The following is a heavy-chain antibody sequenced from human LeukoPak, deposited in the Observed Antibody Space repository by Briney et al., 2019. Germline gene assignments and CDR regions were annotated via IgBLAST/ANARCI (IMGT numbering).Heavy chain of an antibody. J-gene: IGHJ3*02. D-gene: IGHD6-13*01. CDR1: GGSISSSSYY. CDR2: IYYSGST. Sequence: SETLSLTCTASGGSISSSSYYWGWIRQPPGKGLEWIGSIYYSGSTYYNPSLKSRVTISVDTSKNQFPLKLSSVTAADTAVYYCARHSIAAVYDAFDIWGQGAMVTVSS. CDR3: ARHSIAAVYDAFDI. V-gene: IGHV4-39*01.